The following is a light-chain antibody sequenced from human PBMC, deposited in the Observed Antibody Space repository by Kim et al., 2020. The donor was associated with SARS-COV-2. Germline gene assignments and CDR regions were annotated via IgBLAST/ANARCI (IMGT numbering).Light chain of an antibody. V-gene: IGKV1-5*01. CDR1: QIIETY. CDR2: QAS. Sequence: ASVGDRVSITCRASQIIETYLAWYQQKPGKAPALLIYQASSLHIGVPSRFSGSGSGTEFTLTINSLQPDDFATYYCQHYIRFPYTFGQVTKVDIK. J-gene: IGKJ2*01. CDR3: QHYIRFPYT.